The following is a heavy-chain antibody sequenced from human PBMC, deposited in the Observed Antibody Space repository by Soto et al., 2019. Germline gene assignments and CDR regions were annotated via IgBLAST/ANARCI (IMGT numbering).Heavy chain of an antibody. CDR2: ISSSSNYI. V-gene: IGHV3-21*02. J-gene: IGHJ4*02. CDR3: ARVATTSWLIDY. Sequence: EVQLVESGGGLVKPGGSLRLSCAASGFTFSSYSMNWVRQAPGKALEWVSSISSSSNYIYYADSVKGRFTISRDNAKNSLYLQMNSLRAEDTAVYYCARVATTSWLIDYWGQGTLVTVSS. D-gene: IGHD2-2*01. CDR1: GFTFSSYS.